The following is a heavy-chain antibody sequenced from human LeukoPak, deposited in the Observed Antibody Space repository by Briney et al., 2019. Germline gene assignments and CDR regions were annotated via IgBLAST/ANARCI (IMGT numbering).Heavy chain of an antibody. J-gene: IGHJ4*02. V-gene: IGHV3-53*01. CDR1: GFIFTDYS. CDR3: AREAVTRNYFDY. Sequence: GGSLRLSCAASGFIFTDYSMNWVRQAPGKGLEWVSVIYSGGSTYYADSVKGRFTISRDNSKNTLYLQMNSLRAEDTAVYYCAREAVTRNYFDYWGQGTLVTVSS. CDR2: IYSGGST. D-gene: IGHD4-17*01.